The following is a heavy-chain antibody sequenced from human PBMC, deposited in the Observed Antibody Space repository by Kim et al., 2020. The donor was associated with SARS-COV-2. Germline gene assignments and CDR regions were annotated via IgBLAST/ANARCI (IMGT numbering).Heavy chain of an antibody. D-gene: IGHD3-10*01. V-gene: IGHV7-4-1*02. J-gene: IGHJ5*02. CDR1: GYTFTTYA. Sequence: ASVKVSCKASGYTFTTYAMNWVRQAPGQGLEWMGWINTNTGNPSYAQDFTGRFVFSLNTSVSTAYLQISSLKAEDTAVYYCARMVGREYYASMSYIHWFDPWGQGTLVTVSS. CDR2: INTNTGNP. CDR3: ARMVGREYYASMSYIHWFDP.